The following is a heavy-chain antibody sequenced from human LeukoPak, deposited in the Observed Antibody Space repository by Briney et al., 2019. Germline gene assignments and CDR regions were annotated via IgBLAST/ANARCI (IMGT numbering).Heavy chain of an antibody. V-gene: IGHV3-7*01. J-gene: IGHJ4*02. CDR2: IKQDGSEK. CDR1: GFTFSSYW. Sequence: GGSLRRSCAASGFTFSSYWMSWVRQAPGKGLEWVANIKQDGSEKYYVDSVKGRFTISRDNAKNSLYLQMNSLRAEDTAVYYCARSRYFAYFDYWGQGTLVTVSS. D-gene: IGHD3-9*01. CDR3: ARSRYFAYFDY.